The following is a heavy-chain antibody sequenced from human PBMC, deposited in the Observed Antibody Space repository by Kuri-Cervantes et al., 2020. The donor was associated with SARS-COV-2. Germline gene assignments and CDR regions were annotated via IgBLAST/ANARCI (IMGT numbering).Heavy chain of an antibody. Sequence: ASVKVSCKASGDTFTSYYIHWVRQATGQGLEWMGWINPNSGGTKYAQKFQGWVTMTRDTSISTVYMQLSSLISDDTAVYYCARSSPSRRLVVISQGGAFDIWGQGTMVTVSS. V-gene: IGHV1-2*04. J-gene: IGHJ3*02. CDR2: INPNSGGT. D-gene: IGHD3-22*01. CDR1: GDTFTSYY. CDR3: ARSSPSRRLVVISQGGAFDI.